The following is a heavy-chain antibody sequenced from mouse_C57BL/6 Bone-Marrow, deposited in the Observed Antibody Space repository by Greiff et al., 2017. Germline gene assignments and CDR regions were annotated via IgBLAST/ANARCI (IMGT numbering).Heavy chain of an antibody. D-gene: IGHD1-1*01. CDR3: ARSDPIRGYFDY. Sequence: QVQLQQSGAELVRPGSSVKLSCKASGYTFTSYWMHWVKQRPIQGLEWIGNIDPSDSETHYNQKFKDKATLTVDKSSSTASMQLSSLTSEDSAVYYCARSDPIRGYFDYWGQGTTLTVSS. J-gene: IGHJ2*01. V-gene: IGHV1-52*01. CDR1: GYTFTSYW. CDR2: IDPSDSET.